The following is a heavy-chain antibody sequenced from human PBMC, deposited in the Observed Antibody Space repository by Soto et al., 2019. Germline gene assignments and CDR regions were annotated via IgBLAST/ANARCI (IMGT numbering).Heavy chain of an antibody. Sequence: ASVKVSCKASGGTFSSYAISWVRQAPGQGLEWMGGIIPIFGTANYAQKFQGRVTITADESTSTAYMELSSLRSEDTAVYYCASLMGATYYFDYWGQGTLVTVSS. CDR1: GGTFSSYA. D-gene: IGHD1-26*01. CDR3: ASLMGATYYFDY. J-gene: IGHJ4*02. V-gene: IGHV1-69*13. CDR2: IIPIFGTA.